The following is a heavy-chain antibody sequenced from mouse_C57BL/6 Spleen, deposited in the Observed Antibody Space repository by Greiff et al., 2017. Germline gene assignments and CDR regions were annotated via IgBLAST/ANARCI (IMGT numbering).Heavy chain of an antibody. J-gene: IGHJ1*03. CDR2: IYPGSGST. CDR3: ARPLDYGSSSYWYFDV. D-gene: IGHD1-1*01. CDR1: GYTFTSYW. Sequence: VQLQQPGAELVKPGASVKMSCKASGYTFTSYWITWVKQRPGQGLEWIGDIYPGSGSTNYNEKFKSKATLTVDTSSSTAYMQLSSLTSEDSAVYYCARPLDYGSSSYWYFDVWGTGTTVTVSS. V-gene: IGHV1-55*01.